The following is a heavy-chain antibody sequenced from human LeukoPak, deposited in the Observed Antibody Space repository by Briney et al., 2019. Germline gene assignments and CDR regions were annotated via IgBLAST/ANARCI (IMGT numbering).Heavy chain of an antibody. D-gene: IGHD6-13*01. J-gene: IGHJ4*02. CDR3: ARRFLYSSSWFFDL. V-gene: IGHV3-20*04. CDR1: GFTFDEYG. CDR2: INWNGGNA. Sequence: GGSLRLSCAASGFTFDEYGMNWVRQVPGKGRECVSGINWNGGNAGYADSVKGRFTISRDNAKNSLYLQMDSLTAEDTALYYCARRFLYSSSWFFDLWGQGTLVTVSS.